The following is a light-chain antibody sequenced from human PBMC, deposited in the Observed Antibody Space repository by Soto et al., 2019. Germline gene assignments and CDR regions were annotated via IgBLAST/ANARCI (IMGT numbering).Light chain of an antibody. Sequence: EILMTQSPATLSVSPGERATLSCSASQSISSSLVWYQQKPVQAPRILIYGPSTRATGIPAWFSGSGSGTEFTLTISSLQSEDVAVYYCQQYYRWPGTFGQGTKVEIK. V-gene: IGKV3-15*01. CDR1: QSISSS. CDR2: GPS. J-gene: IGKJ1*01. CDR3: QQYYRWPGT.